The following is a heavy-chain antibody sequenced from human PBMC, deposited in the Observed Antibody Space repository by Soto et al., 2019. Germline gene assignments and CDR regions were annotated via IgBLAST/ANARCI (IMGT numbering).Heavy chain of an antibody. Sequence: SLKLSCAASGFTFSSYGMHCFRQAPCKGLEWVAVIWYDGSNKYYADSVKGRFTISRDNSKNTLYLQMNSLRAEDTAVYYCARDRVLWFGELLLDYWGQGTLVTVS. CDR1: GFTFSSYG. V-gene: IGHV3-33*01. CDR3: ARDRVLWFGELLLDY. D-gene: IGHD3-10*01. CDR2: IWYDGSNK. J-gene: IGHJ4*02.